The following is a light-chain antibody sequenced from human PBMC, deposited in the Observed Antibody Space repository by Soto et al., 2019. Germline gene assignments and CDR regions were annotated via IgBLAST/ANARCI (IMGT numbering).Light chain of an antibody. CDR2: DAS. Sequence: EIVLTQSPATLSLSPGERATLSCRASQGVGSYLACYQQKPGQAPRLLIYDASNRATGIPARFSGSGSGTDFTLTISSLEPEDFAVYYCQQRSNWRDTFGGGTKVEIK. CDR1: QGVGSY. CDR3: QQRSNWRDT. J-gene: IGKJ4*01. V-gene: IGKV3-11*01.